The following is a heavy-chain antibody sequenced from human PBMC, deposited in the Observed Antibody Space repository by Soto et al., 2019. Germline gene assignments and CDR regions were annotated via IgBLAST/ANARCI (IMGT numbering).Heavy chain of an antibody. CDR2: ISSTSNTI. Sequence: LRLSCAASGFTFSTYSMSWVRQAPGKGLEWVSYISSTSNTIYYADSVKGRFTISRDNAKNSLYLHMNSLSAEDTAVYYCARDRGCSGGVCYRDLDYWGQGTLVTVSS. V-gene: IGHV3-48*01. CDR1: GFTFSTYS. J-gene: IGHJ4*02. CDR3: ARDRGCSGGVCYRDLDY. D-gene: IGHD2-15*01.